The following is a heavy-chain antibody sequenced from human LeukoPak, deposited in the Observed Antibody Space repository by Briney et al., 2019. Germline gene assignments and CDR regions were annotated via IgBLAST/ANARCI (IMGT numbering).Heavy chain of an antibody. CDR2: IYHSGST. V-gene: IGHV4-4*02. Sequence: PSETLSLTCAVSGVSISSSNWWSWVRQPPGEGLEWIGEIYHSGSTNYNPSLKSRVTISVDKSKNQFSLKLSSVTAADTAVYYCARDKRAWYCSGGSCKHYYYYYGMDVWAKGPRSPSP. CDR1: GVSISSSNW. D-gene: IGHD2-15*01. CDR3: ARDKRAWYCSGGSCKHYYYYYGMDV. J-gene: IGHJ6*02.